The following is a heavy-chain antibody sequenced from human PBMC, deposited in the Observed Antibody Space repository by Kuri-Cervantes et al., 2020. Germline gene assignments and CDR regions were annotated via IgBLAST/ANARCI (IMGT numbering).Heavy chain of an antibody. V-gene: IGHV4-30-4*08. D-gene: IGHD3-22*01. Sequence: SETLSLTCTVSGGSISSSSYYWGWIRQPPGKGLEWIGCIYYSGSTYYNPSLKSRVTISVDTSKNQFSLKLSSVTAADTAVYYCARARYDSSGWTSDYWGQGTLVTVSS. CDR2: IYYSGST. J-gene: IGHJ4*02. CDR1: GGSISSSSYY. CDR3: ARARYDSSGWTSDY.